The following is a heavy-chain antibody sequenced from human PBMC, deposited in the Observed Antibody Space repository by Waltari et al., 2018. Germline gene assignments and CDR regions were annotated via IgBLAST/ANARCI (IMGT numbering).Heavy chain of an antibody. V-gene: IGHV3-15*02. Sequence: EVLLVEAGGSLVKPGGSLRLSCAGSGFSFSNAWMNWVRQAPGKGLEWVGRIKNKIDGGTIDYAAPLKGRFTISRDDSKNTLYQQMNSLKIEDTAVYYCTTRTWADGFDIWGQGTMVTVSS. CDR2: IKNKIDGGTI. J-gene: IGHJ3*02. CDR1: GFSFSNAW. CDR3: TTRTWADGFDI. D-gene: IGHD7-27*01.